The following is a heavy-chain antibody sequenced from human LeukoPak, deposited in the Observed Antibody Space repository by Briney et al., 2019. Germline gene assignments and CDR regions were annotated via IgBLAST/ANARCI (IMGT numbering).Heavy chain of an antibody. CDR1: GYSITTGHY. J-gene: IGHJ4*02. D-gene: IGHD1-1*01. CDR2: IYHGETT. V-gene: IGHV4-38-2*02. CDR3: ASNWSDFDY. Sequence: PSETLSLTCTVFGYSITTGHYWGWIRQPPGRGLEWIRSIYHGETTYYNPSLKTRLTISLDTSKNQFSLKLSSVTAADTAVYYCASNWSDFDYWGQGILVTVSS.